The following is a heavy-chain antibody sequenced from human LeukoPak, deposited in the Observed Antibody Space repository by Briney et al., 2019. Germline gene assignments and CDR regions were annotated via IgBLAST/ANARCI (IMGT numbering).Heavy chain of an antibody. V-gene: IGHV3-7*01. CDR2: INQDGSEN. D-gene: IGHD6-19*01. J-gene: IGHJ4*02. Sequence: PGESLRLSCAASGFTFSDYWMNWVRQAPGKGLEWVANINQDGSENYYVDSVKGRFTISRDNAKNSLYLQMNSLRAEDTAVYYCVAVDFDYWGQGTLVAVSS. CDR3: VAVDFDY. CDR1: GFTFSDYW.